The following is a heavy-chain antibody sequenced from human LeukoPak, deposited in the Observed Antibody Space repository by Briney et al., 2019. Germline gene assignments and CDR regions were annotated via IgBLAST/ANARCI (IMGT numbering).Heavy chain of an antibody. Sequence: GGSLRPSCAASGFTFDDYGMSWVRQAPEKGLEWVSTIIWSDSSTGYADSVKGRFTISRDNAKNSLYLQMNSLRAEDTAFYYCARTVRFFDWGDGFDYWGQGTLVTVSS. J-gene: IGHJ4*02. CDR1: GFTFDDYG. CDR2: IIWSDSST. V-gene: IGHV3-20*04. D-gene: IGHD3-9*01. CDR3: ARTVRFFDWGDGFDY.